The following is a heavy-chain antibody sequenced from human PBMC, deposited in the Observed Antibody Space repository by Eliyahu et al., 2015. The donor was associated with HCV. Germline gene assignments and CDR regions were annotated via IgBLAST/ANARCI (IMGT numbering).Heavy chain of an antibody. CDR3: ASIMSMDPVTPYYYYGMDV. CDR1: GGSISSSSYY. V-gene: IGHV4-39*01. CDR2: IYYSGST. D-gene: IGHD3/OR15-3a*01. Sequence: QLQLQESGPGLVKPSETLSLTCTVSGGSISSSSYYWGWIRQPPGKGLEWIGSIYYSGSTYYNPSLKSRVTISVDTSKNQFSLKLSSVTAADTAVYYCASIMSMDPVTPYYYYGMDVWGQGTTVTVSS. J-gene: IGHJ6*02.